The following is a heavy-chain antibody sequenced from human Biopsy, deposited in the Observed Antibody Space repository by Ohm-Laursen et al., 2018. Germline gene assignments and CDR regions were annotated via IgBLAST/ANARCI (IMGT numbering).Heavy chain of an antibody. Sequence: TLSLTCTVSGASISAYYWSWIRQPPGKGLEWIGYLYYSGSTNYNPSLKSRVTISGDTSKNQFSLMLNSVTAADTAVYYCARDSSSWYRHYYHAMDVWGQGTTVTVSS. V-gene: IGHV4-59*01. CDR2: LYYSGST. CDR1: GASISAYY. D-gene: IGHD6-13*01. J-gene: IGHJ6*02. CDR3: ARDSSSWYRHYYHAMDV.